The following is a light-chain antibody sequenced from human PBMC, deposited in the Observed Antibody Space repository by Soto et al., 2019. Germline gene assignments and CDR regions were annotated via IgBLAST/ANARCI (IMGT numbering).Light chain of an antibody. Sequence: DIQMTQSPSSLSASVGDRVTITCRASQDISNYLAWFQQKPGKAPQSLIYAASSLQSGVPSKFSGSGSGTDFNLTISSLQPEDFATYYCQQYKSYPRTFGQGTKLEIK. CDR3: QQYKSYPRT. CDR2: AAS. J-gene: IGKJ2*01. V-gene: IGKV1-16*02. CDR1: QDISNY.